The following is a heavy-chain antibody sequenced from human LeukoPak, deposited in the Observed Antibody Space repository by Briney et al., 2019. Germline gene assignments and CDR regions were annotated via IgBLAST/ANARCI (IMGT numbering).Heavy chain of an antibody. Sequence: SETLSLTCTVSGGSISSYYWSWIRQPPGQGLEWIGYIYYSGSTNYNPPLKSRVTISVDTSKNQFSLKLSSVTAADTAVYYCARVPNHYDSSGYPSTLFDYWGQGTLVTVSS. J-gene: IGHJ4*02. CDR2: IYYSGST. D-gene: IGHD3-22*01. CDR1: GGSISSYY. V-gene: IGHV4-59*01. CDR3: ARVPNHYDSSGYPSTLFDY.